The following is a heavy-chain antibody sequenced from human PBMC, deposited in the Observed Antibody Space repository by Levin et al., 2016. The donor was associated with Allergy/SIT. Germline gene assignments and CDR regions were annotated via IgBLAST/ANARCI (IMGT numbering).Heavy chain of an antibody. D-gene: IGHD3-10*01. J-gene: IGHJ6*02. Sequence: SVKVSCKASGGTFSSYTISWVRQAPGQGLEWMGGIIPIFGTANYAQKFQGRVTITADESTSTAYMELSSLRSEDTAVYYCARKNYYGSGSSTYYYGMDVWGQGTTVTVSS. CDR2: IIPIFGTA. CDR1: GGTFSSYT. V-gene: IGHV1-69*13. CDR3: ARKNYYGSGSSTYYYGMDV.